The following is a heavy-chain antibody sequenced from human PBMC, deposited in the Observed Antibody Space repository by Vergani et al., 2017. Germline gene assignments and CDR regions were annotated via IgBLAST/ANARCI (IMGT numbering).Heavy chain of an antibody. D-gene: IGHD3-16*01. J-gene: IGHJ4*02. CDR2: ISYDGSNK. V-gene: IGHV3-30*03. CDR1: GFTFSSYS. Sequence: VQLVESGGGLVKPGGSLRLSCAASGFTFSSYSMNWVRQAPGKGLEWVAVISYDGSNKYYADSVKGRFTISRDNSKNTLYLQMNSLRAEDTAVYYCARDLNPHRGLDYWGREPWSPSPQ. CDR3: ARDLNPHRGLDY.